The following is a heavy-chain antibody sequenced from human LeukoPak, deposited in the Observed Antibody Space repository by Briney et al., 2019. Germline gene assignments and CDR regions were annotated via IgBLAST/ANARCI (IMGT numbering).Heavy chain of an antibody. CDR2: IRNDGSDK. V-gene: IGHV3-30*02. J-gene: IGHJ5*02. D-gene: IGHD5-12*01. Sequence: PGGSLRLSCAASGFIFSTYGMHWVRQAPGKGLEWVAFIRNDGSDKYYAVSVKGRFTISRDNSKNTLYLQMNSLRAEDTAVYYCAKSNSGFPSYWFDPWGQGTLVTVSS. CDR3: AKSNSGFPSYWFDP. CDR1: GFIFSTYG.